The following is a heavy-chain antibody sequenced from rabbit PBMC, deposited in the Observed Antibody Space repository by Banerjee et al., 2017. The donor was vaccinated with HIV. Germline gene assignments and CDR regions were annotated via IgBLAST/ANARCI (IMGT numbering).Heavy chain of an antibody. D-gene: IGHD8-1*01. V-gene: IGHV1S45*01. CDR2: IYAGSSGNT. Sequence: QEQLEESGGGLVKPGASLTLTCTASGFSFSNNYYMCWVRQAPGKGLEWIACIYAGSSGNTYYASWAKGRFTISKTSSTTVTLQMTSLTAADTATYFCARDDAGSSVYGIYFNLWGQGTLVTVS. CDR1: GFSFSNNYY. J-gene: IGHJ4*01. CDR3: ARDDAGSSVYGIYFNL.